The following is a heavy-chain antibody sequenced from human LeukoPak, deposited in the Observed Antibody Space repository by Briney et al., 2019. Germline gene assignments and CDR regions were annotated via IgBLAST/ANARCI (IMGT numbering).Heavy chain of an antibody. D-gene: IGHD2-15*01. CDR2: IYNRGST. CDR3: ARGRYCSADICSGGDAFDI. Sequence: SINXYXXXWIRQPAGKGLEWIGRIYNRGSTNYNPSLKSRVTMSVDTSKNQFSLQLSSVTAADTAVYYCARGRYCSADICSGGDAFDIWGQGTMVSVSS. V-gene: IGHV4-59*10. CDR1: SINXYX. J-gene: IGHJ3*02.